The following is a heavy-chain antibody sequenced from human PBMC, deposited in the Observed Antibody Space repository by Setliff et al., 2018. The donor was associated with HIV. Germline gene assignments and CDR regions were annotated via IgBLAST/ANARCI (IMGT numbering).Heavy chain of an antibody. D-gene: IGHD3-22*01. CDR3: ARVHVTTIVVVIASVFDY. CDR2: ISAYNGNT. CDR1: GYTFTSYG. J-gene: IGHJ4*02. Sequence: ASVKVSCKASGYTFTSYGISWVRQAPGQGLEWMGWISAYNGNTNYAQKLQGRVTMTTDTSTSTAYMELRSLRSDDTAVYYCARVHVTTIVVVIASVFDYWGQGTQVTVSS. V-gene: IGHV1-18*01.